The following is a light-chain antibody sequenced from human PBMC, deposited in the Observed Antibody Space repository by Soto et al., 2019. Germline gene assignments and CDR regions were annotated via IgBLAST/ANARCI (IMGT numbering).Light chain of an antibody. V-gene: IGKV3-20*01. J-gene: IGKJ3*01. CDR1: QSVSSSY. CDR3: QQYDSSFT. Sequence: EIVLTQSPGTLSLSPGERATLSCRASQSVSSSYLAWYQQKPGQAPRLLIYGASSRATGIPDRFSGSGSGTDFTLTFSRLEPEDFAVYYCQQYDSSFTFGPGTKVDIK. CDR2: GAS.